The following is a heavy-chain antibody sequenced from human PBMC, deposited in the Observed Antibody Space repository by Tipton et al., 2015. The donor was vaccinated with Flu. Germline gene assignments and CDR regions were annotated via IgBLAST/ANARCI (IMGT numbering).Heavy chain of an antibody. CDR3: VRLGIIFLETNQYFDL. D-gene: IGHD3-10*01. CDR2: MYASGGT. V-gene: IGHV4-4*07. J-gene: IGHJ2*01. CDR1: GGSISNYY. Sequence: TLSLTCTISGGSISNYYWGWIRQPAGKGLVFIGRMYASGGTRYNPSLKSRVTMSANTSKNQVSLVLSSVAAADTAVYYWVRLGIIFLETNQYFDLWGRGTLGTVSS.